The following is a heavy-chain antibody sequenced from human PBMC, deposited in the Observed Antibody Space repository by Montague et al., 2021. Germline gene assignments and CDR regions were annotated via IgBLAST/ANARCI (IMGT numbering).Heavy chain of an antibody. D-gene: IGHD2-21*02. CDR3: ARVDCDGDCYTFDP. Sequence: SETLSLTCTVSGASITSSPYYWGWIRQPPGEGLEWIGSIYHSANTYYNPSLKSRLSISVDTTKNQFSLRLKSVTAADTAVYHCARVDCDGDCYTFDPWGKGTLVTVSS. CDR2: IYHSANT. V-gene: IGHV4-39*01. J-gene: IGHJ5*02. CDR1: GASITSSPYY.